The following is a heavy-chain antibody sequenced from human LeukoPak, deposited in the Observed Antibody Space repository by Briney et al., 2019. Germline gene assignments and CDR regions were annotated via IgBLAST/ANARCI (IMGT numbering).Heavy chain of an antibody. CDR2: ISHSGST. CDR3: ARGDYSFDY. V-gene: IGHV4-34*01. CDR1: GGSFSGYY. J-gene: IGHJ4*02. Sequence: PSETLSLTCAVYGGSFSGYYWSWIRQPPGKGLEWIGEISHSGSTNYNPSLKSRVTISVDTSKNQFSLKLSSVTAADTAVYYCARGDYSFDYWGQGTLVTVSS.